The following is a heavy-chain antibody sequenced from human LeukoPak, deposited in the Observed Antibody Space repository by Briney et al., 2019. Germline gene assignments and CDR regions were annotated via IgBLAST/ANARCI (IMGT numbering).Heavy chain of an antibody. CDR3: AKGGGAAATHLVDY. Sequence: PGGSLRLSCAASGFTFSSYGIHWVRQAPGKGLEWVAFIGFDGTNKYYADSVKGRFTISRDNSKNTLYLQMNSLRAEDTAVYYCAKGGGAAATHLVDYWGQGTLVTVSS. V-gene: IGHV3-30*02. CDR1: GFTFSSYG. CDR2: IGFDGTNK. J-gene: IGHJ4*02. D-gene: IGHD6-13*01.